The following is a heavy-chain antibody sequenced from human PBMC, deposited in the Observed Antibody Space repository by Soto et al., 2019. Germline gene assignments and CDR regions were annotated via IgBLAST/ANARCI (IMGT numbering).Heavy chain of an antibody. J-gene: IGHJ6*02. CDR3: ARNYYYYCGMDV. CDR1: GGSVSSGSYY. CDR2: IYYSGST. Sequence: TSETLSLTCTVSGGSVSSGSYYWSWIRQPPGKGLEWIGYIYYSGSTNYNPSLKSRVTISVDTSKNQFSLKLSSVTAADTAVYYCARNYYYYCGMDVWGQGTTVTVSS. V-gene: IGHV4-61*01.